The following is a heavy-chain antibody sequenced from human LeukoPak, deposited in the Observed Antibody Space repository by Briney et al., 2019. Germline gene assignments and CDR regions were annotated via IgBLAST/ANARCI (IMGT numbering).Heavy chain of an antibody. CDR3: ARGRDGYNLVDAFDI. Sequence: GGSLRLSCAASGFTFSRYGMHWVRQAPGKGLEWVAIISYDGSNKNYADSVKGRFTISRDNSKNTLSLQMNSLRPEDTAVYYCARGRDGYNLVDAFDIWGQGIMVTVSS. J-gene: IGHJ3*02. CDR2: ISYDGSNK. CDR1: GFTFSRYG. D-gene: IGHD5-24*01. V-gene: IGHV3-30*03.